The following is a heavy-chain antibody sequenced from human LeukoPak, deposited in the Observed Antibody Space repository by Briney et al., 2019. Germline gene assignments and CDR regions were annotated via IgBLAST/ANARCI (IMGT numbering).Heavy chain of an antibody. Sequence: GALVTVSCKSSGYTFTGYFIHWVRQAPGQGLEWMGWINPKSGGTNYAQKFQGRVTMTGDTSISTTYMELTRLKSDDTAVYFCARSEDYGLDVWGQGTTVIVSS. CDR2: INPKSGGT. J-gene: IGHJ6*02. CDR1: GYTFTGYF. CDR3: ARSEDYGLDV. V-gene: IGHV1-2*02.